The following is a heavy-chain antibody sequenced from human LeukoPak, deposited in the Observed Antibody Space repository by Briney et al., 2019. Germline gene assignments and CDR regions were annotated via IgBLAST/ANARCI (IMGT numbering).Heavy chain of an antibody. CDR3: AELWFGELGAVYFDY. J-gene: IGHJ4*02. CDR1: GFRFSNYA. Sequence: QPGGSLRLSCAASGFRFSNYAMSWVRQAPGKGLEWVSGIGGSGSSTYYADSVKGRFTISRDNSKNTLYLQMNSLRAEDTAVYYCAELWFGELGAVYFDYWGQGTLVTVSS. V-gene: IGHV3-23*01. D-gene: IGHD3-10*01. CDR2: IGGSGSST.